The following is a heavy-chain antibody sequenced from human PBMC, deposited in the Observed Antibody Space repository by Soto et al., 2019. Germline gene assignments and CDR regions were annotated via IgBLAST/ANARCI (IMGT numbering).Heavy chain of an antibody. CDR2: INPNSGGT. J-gene: IGHJ4*02. CDR3: ARAPGSSGYFRFDY. V-gene: IGHV1-2*02. D-gene: IGHD3-22*01. Sequence: ASVKVSCKASGYTFTGYYMHWVRQAPGQGLEWMGWINPNSGGTNYAQKFQGGVTMTRDTSISTAYMELSRLRSDDTAVYYCARAPGSSGYFRFDYWGQGTLVTVSS. CDR1: GYTFTGYY.